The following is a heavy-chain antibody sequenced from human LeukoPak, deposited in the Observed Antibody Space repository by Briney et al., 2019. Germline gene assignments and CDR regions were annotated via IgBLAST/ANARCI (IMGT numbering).Heavy chain of an antibody. J-gene: IGHJ4*02. D-gene: IGHD3-16*01. CDR3: ARAPRGIFDY. CDR1: GDTVSSNTAA. Sequence: SQTLSLTCAIYGDTVSSNTAAWSWIRQSPSRGLEWLGRTYYRSKWYNDYVVSVKSRITINPDTSKNQFSLQLNSVTPEDTAVYYCARAPRGIFDYWGQGTLVTVSS. V-gene: IGHV6-1*01. CDR2: TYYRSKWYN.